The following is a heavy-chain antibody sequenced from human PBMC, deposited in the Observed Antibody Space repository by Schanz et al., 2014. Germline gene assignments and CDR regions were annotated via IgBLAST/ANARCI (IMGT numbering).Heavy chain of an antibody. J-gene: IGHJ1*01. V-gene: IGHV3-30*03. Sequence: AQLLESGGGLVQPGGSLRLSCAASGFTFSEFWMSWVRQAPGKGLEWVAVISYDGSNKYYADSVKGRFTISRDNSKNTLYLQMSSLGSEDTAVYYCARSTSMYFLQWGQGTLVTVSS. CDR3: ARSTSMYFLQ. CDR2: ISYDGSNK. D-gene: IGHD2-2*01. CDR1: GFTFSEFW.